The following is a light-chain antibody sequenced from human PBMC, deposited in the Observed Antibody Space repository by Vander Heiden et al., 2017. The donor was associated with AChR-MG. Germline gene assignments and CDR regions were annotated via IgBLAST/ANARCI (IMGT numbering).Light chain of an antibody. V-gene: IGLV3-19*01. CDR2: EKN. CDR3: CSRDNSELI. J-gene: IGLJ2*01. CDR1: SLRSFS. Sequence: STELTQDPPVSVALGQTVKITCQGDSLRSFSATWYQLKSGQAPLLVIYEKNNRPSGIPDRFSGSGSGNTASLTITGAQAEDEADYYCCSRDNSELIFGGGTTLTVL.